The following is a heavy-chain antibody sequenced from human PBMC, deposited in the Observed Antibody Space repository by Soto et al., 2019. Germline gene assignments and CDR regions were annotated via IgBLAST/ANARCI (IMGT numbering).Heavy chain of an antibody. J-gene: IGHJ4*02. CDR2: ISSSSSTI. Sequence: EVQLVESGGGLVQPGGSLRLSCAASGFTFSSYSMNWVRQAPGKGLEWVSYISSSSSTIYYADSLKGRFTISRDNAKNSLYLQLNSRSAEYTAVYYCARGAYSSDSSGLSYWGQGTLVTVSS. CDR3: ARGAYSSDSSGLSY. V-gene: IGHV3-48*01. CDR1: GFTFSSYS. D-gene: IGHD3-22*01.